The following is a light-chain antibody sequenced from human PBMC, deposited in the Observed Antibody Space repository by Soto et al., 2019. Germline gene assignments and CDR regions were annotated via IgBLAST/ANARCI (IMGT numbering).Light chain of an antibody. CDR1: SSDVGGYNF. V-gene: IGLV2-8*01. CDR2: EVS. CDR3: SSYAGSNIVV. J-gene: IGLJ2*01. Sequence: QSVLTQPPSASGSPGQSVTISCTGTSSDVGGYNFVSWYQQHPGKAPKLMIYEVSERPSGVTDRFSGSKSGNTASLTVSGLQAEDEADYYCSSYAGSNIVVFGGGTKLTV.